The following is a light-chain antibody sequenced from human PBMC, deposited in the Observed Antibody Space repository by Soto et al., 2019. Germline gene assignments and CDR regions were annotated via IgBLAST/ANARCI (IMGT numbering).Light chain of an antibody. CDR2: EVS. V-gene: IGLV2-14*01. CDR3: SSYTSSSTLVV. CDR1: SSDVGGYHY. Sequence: QSALTQPASVSGSPGQSITISCTGTSSDVGGYHYVSWYQQYPGKAPKLMIYEVSNRPSGVSNRFSGSKSGNTASLTISGLQSEDEADYYCSSYTSSSTLVVFGGGTKLTVL. J-gene: IGLJ2*01.